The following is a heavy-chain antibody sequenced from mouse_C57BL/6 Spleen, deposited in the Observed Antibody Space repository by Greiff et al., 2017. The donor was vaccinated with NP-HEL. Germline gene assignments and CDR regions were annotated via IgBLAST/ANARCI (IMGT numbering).Heavy chain of an antibody. J-gene: IGHJ2*01. Sequence: QVQLKQSGAELVRPGTSVKVPCKASGYAFTNYLIEWVKQRPGQGLEWIGVINPGSGGTNYNEKFKGKATLTADKSSSTAYMQLSSLTAEDSAVYCCARRLYDDAFDDWGKGTTLTVSS. CDR1: GYAFTNYL. CDR2: INPGSGGT. CDR3: ARRLYDDAFDD. D-gene: IGHD2-4*01. V-gene: IGHV1-54*01.